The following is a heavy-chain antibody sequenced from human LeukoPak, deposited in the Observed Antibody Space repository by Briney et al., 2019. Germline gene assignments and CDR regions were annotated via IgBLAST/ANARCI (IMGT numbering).Heavy chain of an antibody. CDR1: GGTFSSYT. V-gene: IGHV1-69*04. CDR3: ARDATWAQYSSSWNNWFDP. J-gene: IGHJ5*02. D-gene: IGHD6-13*01. Sequence: SVKVSCKASGGTFSSYTISWVRQAPGQGLEWMGRIIPILGIANYAQKFQGRVTITADKSMSTAYMELSSLRSEDTAVYYCARDATWAQYSSSWNNWFDPWGQGTLVTVSS. CDR2: IIPILGIA.